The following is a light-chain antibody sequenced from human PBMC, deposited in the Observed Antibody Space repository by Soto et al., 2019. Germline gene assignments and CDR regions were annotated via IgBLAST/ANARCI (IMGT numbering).Light chain of an antibody. CDR2: SNG. Sequence: QSVLTQPPSASGTPGQRVIISCSGTNSNIGSKTVNWYQQLPGTAPKLLIYSNGQRPSGVPDRFSGSKSGTSASLAISGLQSEDEADYYCQTWGTGFQVFGGGTKLTVL. CDR3: QTWGTGFQV. CDR1: NSNIGSKT. J-gene: IGLJ2*01. V-gene: IGLV1-44*01.